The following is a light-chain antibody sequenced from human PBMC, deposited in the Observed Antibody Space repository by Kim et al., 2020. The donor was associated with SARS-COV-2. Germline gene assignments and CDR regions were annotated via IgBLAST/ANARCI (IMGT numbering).Light chain of an antibody. V-gene: IGLV3-1*01. CDR1: KLGDKY. CDR3: QAWDSSHWV. CDR2: QDN. Sequence: SGSQEQKASMTCSGDKLGDKYTPGVRQKPGQSPVVVIFQDNKGPSGIPERFSGSNSGNTATLTISGTQAMDDADYHCQAWDSSHWVFGGGTKLTVL. J-gene: IGLJ3*02.